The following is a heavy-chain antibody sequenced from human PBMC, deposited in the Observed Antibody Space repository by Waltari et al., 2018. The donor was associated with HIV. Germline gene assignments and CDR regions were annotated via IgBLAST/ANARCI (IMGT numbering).Heavy chain of an antibody. CDR1: QFTFRNFG. CDR3: AKLTRVMLTYDGRDPFDL. J-gene: IGHJ3*01. D-gene: IGHD4-4*01. CDR2: IRYDGKGY. Sequence: QPQLVESGGGVVQPGGPLRLSCAASQFTFRNFGMHWVRQAPGKGLEWVSLIRYDGKGYLFADSVNGRFTSSRDNSKNILYLQMNSLRPEDTAVYYCAKLTRVMLTYDGRDPFDLWGQGTMVTVSS. V-gene: IGHV3-30*02.